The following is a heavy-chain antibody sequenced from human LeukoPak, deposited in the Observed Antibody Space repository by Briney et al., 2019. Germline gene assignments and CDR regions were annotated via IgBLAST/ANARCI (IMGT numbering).Heavy chain of an antibody. CDR3: ARDSSSWFYFDY. CDR2: IYYSGST. D-gene: IGHD6-13*01. CDR1: GGSISSYY. Sequence: SETLSLTCTVSGGSISSYYWSWIRQPPGEGLEWIGYIYYSGSTNYNPSLKSRVTISVDTSKNQLSLKLSSVTAADTAVYYCARDSSSWFYFDYWGQGTLVTVSS. J-gene: IGHJ4*02. V-gene: IGHV4-59*01.